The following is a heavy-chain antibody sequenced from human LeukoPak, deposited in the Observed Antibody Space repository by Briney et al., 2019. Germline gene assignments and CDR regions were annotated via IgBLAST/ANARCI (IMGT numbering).Heavy chain of an antibody. D-gene: IGHD3-22*01. CDR1: GFTFSSYW. V-gene: IGHV3-74*01. CDR2: INGDGSST. CDR3: ARSHYYDSSNFYYSYGLDV. Sequence: GGSLRLSRAASGFTFSSYWMHWVRQGPGEGLVWVSRINGDGSSTRYADSVKGRFTISRDNAKNTLYLEMNSLRVEDTAVYYCARSHYYDSSNFYYSYGLDVWGQGTTVTISS. J-gene: IGHJ6*02.